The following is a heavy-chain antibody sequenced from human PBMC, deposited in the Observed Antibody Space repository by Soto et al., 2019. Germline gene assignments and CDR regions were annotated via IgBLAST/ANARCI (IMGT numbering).Heavy chain of an antibody. CDR1: GGSISSYY. D-gene: IGHD5-12*01. Sequence: QVQLQESGPGLVKPSETLSLTCTVSGGSISSYYWSWIRQPPGKGLEWIGYIYYSGSTNYNPSLKSRVTISVDTSKNQFPLKLSSVTVADTAVYSCAGHYGYVCFDYWGQGTLVTVSS. J-gene: IGHJ4*02. CDR3: AGHYGYVCFDY. V-gene: IGHV4-59*08. CDR2: IYYSGST.